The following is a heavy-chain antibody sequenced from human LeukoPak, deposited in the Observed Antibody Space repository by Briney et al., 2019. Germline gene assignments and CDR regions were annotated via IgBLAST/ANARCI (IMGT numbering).Heavy chain of an antibody. V-gene: IGHV1-24*01. J-gene: IGHJ4*02. CDR3: ATDSAYDILTGYHRPFGY. CDR2: FDPEDGET. D-gene: IGHD3-9*01. CDR1: GYTLTELS. Sequence: ASVKVPCKVSGYTLTELSMHWVRQAPGHGLEWMGGFDPEDGETIYAQKFQGRVTMTEDTSTDTAYMELSSLRSEDTAVFFCATDSAYDILTGYHRPFGYWGQGTLVTVSS.